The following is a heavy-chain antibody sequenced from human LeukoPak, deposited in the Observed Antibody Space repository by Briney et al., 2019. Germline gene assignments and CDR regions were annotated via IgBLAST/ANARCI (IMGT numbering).Heavy chain of an antibody. CDR3: ARASPLGLNWFDP. CDR1: GYSISSGYY. Sequence: PSETLSLTCAVSGYSISSGYYWGWIRQPPGKGLEWIGSIYHSGSTNYNPSLKSRVSISVDTSKNQFSLKLNSVTAADTAVYYCARASPLGLNWFDPWGQGTLVTVSS. V-gene: IGHV4-38-2*01. CDR2: IYHSGST. J-gene: IGHJ5*02. D-gene: IGHD3/OR15-3a*01.